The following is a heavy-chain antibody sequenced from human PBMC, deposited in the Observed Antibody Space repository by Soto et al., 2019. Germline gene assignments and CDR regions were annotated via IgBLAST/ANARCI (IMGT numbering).Heavy chain of an antibody. D-gene: IGHD2-2*01. Sequence: SERMSLTCTVSGGSMSSGGYYSSWIRQHPGKGLEWIGYIYYSGSTYYNPSLKSRVTISVDTSKNQFSLKLSSVTAGDTAVYYCARDRLDIVVVPAAIGYYYYGMDVWGQGTTVTVSS. CDR2: IYYSGST. CDR1: GGSMSSGGYY. CDR3: ARDRLDIVVVPAAIGYYYYGMDV. J-gene: IGHJ6*02. V-gene: IGHV4-31*03.